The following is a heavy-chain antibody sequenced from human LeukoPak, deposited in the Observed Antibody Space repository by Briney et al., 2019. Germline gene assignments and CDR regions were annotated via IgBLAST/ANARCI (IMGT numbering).Heavy chain of an antibody. D-gene: IGHD3-3*01. J-gene: IGHJ6*03. CDR3: ARDYDFWSGTYYYYMDV. V-gene: IGHV4-39*07. CDR2: IYYSGST. Sequence: SETLSLTCTVSGGSISSSSYYWGWLRQPPGKGLEWIGSIYYSGSTYYNPSLKSRVTISVDTCKNQFSLKLSSVTAADTAVYYCARDYDFWSGTYYYYMDVWGKGTTVTVSS. CDR1: GGSISSSSYY.